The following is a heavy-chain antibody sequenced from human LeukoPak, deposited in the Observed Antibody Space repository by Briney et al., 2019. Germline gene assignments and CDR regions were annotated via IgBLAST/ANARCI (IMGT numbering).Heavy chain of an antibody. CDR1: GFRLSTYW. J-gene: IGHJ4*02. CDR3: ARDGKSAALDY. CDR2: IKQDGSEK. V-gene: IGHV3-7*01. D-gene: IGHD6-13*01. Sequence: GGSLRLCCAASGFRLSTYWMSWVRQAPGKGLEWVANIKQDGSEKCYVDSVKGRFTISRDNGKNSLYLQMNSLRAEDTAVYYCARDGKSAALDYWGQGTLVTVSS.